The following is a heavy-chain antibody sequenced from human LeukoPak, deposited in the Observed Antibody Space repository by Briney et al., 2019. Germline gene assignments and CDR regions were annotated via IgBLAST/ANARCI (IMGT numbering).Heavy chain of an antibody. D-gene: IGHD3-9*01. Sequence: PSETLSLTCTVSGGSISSGDYYWSWIRQPPGKGLEWIGYIYYSGSTYYNPSLKSRVTISVDTSKNQFSLKLSSVTAADTAVYYCARTDDILTGRDYWGQGTLVTVSS. CDR2: IYYSGST. CDR3: ARTDDILTGRDY. J-gene: IGHJ4*02. CDR1: GGSISSGDYY. V-gene: IGHV4-30-4*01.